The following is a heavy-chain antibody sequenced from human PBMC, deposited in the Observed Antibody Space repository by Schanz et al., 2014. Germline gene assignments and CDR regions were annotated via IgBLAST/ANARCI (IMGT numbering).Heavy chain of an antibody. CDR1: GFTFSTYA. D-gene: IGHD6-19*01. J-gene: IGHJ4*02. CDR2: ISGSGGST. V-gene: IGHV3-23*01. CDR3: AIIGVMVAVAGTRADY. Sequence: VQLLQFGGGLVQPGGSLRLSCAASGFTFSTYAMSWVRQAPGKGLEWVSAISGSGGSTYYADSVKGRFSISRDNAKNSLFLQMNRLRAEDTALYYCAIIGVMVAVAGTRADYWGQGTLVTVSS.